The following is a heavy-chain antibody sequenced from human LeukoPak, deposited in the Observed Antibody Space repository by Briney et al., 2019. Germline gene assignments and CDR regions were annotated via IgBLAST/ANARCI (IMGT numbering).Heavy chain of an antibody. CDR1: GFTFSTYS. CDR3: ARDFDRYSSGYFDY. Sequence: GSLRLSCAASGFTFSTYSMNWVRQAPGKGPEWVSSISSSNSYIDYADSVKGRFTISRDNAKNSLYLQMNSLRAEDTAVYYCARDFDRYSSGYFDYWGQGTLVTVSS. CDR2: ISSSNSYI. V-gene: IGHV3-21*01. D-gene: IGHD6-19*01. J-gene: IGHJ4*02.